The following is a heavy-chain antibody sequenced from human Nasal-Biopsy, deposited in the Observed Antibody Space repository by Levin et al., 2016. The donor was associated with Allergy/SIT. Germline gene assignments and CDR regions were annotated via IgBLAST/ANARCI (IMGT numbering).Heavy chain of an antibody. J-gene: IGHJ4*02. Sequence: ASVKVSCKASGYPFNDQYIHWVWQAPGQGPEWMAWVNPRSGVTNFAQRFQGRVTVTRDSSTATAYMELTSLTTGDTALYYCARGRDVISYFDSWGQGTQVTVSS. V-gene: IGHV1-2*02. D-gene: IGHD2-21*01. CDR1: GYPFNDQY. CDR3: ARGRDVISYFDS. CDR2: VNPRSGVT.